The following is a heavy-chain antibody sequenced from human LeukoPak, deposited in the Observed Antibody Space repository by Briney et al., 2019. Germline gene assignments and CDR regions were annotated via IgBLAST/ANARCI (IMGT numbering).Heavy chain of an antibody. J-gene: IGHJ3*02. V-gene: IGHV3-23*01. Sequence: GGTLRLSCAASGFTFSSYGMSWVRQAPGKGLEWVSGISGSGGSTYYADSVKGRFTISRDKSKNTLYLQMNSLRAEDTAVYYCARPGGLGSSDAFDIWGQGTMVIVSS. CDR3: ARPGGLGSSDAFDI. D-gene: IGHD3-10*01. CDR1: GFTFSSYG. CDR2: ISGSGGST.